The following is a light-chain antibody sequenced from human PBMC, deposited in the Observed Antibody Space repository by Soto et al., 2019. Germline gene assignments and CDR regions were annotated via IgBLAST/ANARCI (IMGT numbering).Light chain of an antibody. J-gene: IGLJ7*01. Sequence: QSALTQPASVSRAPGQSITISCTGTSSDVGSYNLVSWYQQHPGKAPKLMIYEGSKRPSGVSNRFSGSKSGNTASLTISGLQAEDEADYYCCSYAGSSTPAVFGGGTQLTVL. CDR1: SSDVGSYNL. CDR3: CSYAGSSTPAV. V-gene: IGLV2-23*01. CDR2: EGS.